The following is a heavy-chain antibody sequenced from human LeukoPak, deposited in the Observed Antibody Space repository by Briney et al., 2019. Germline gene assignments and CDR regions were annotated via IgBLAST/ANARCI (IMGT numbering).Heavy chain of an antibody. J-gene: IGHJ4*02. CDR2: ISGSGTNT. D-gene: IGHD3-10*01. CDR3: AKGGSPVLYGSGRFDY. V-gene: IGHV3-23*01. Sequence: GSLRLSCGAFGFTFSSYCMSWGRQAPGKGLGGGAVISGSGTNTYYADSVKGRFTISRDNSKNTLYLQMNSLRAEDTAVYYCAKGGSPVLYGSGRFDYWGQGTLVTVSS. CDR1: GFTFSSYC.